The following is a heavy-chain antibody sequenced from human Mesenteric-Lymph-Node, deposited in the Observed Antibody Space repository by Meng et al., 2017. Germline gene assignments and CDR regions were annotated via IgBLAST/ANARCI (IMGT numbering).Heavy chain of an antibody. J-gene: IGHJ4*02. CDR2: ISSSGTTI. D-gene: IGHD4-17*01. CDR3: ARDRASGGDHYFDY. Sequence: GESLKISCAASGFTFSSYEMNWVRQAPGKGLEWVSYISSSGTTIFYTDSVKGRFTISRDNAKNSLYLEMNSLRGEDSAVYYCARDRASGGDHYFDYWGQGTLVTVSS. V-gene: IGHV3-48*03. CDR1: GFTFSSYE.